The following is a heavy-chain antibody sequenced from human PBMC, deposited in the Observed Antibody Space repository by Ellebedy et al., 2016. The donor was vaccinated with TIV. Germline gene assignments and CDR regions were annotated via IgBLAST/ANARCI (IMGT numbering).Heavy chain of an antibody. V-gene: IGHV4-38-2*02. CDR3: ATFRNLDGFDI. Sequence: SETLSLTCTVSGYSISSGNYWGWIRQPPGRGLEWIGSIYHTGSTYYNPSLNRRVTISVDTTKHHLSLRLTSVTAADTALYYCATFRNLDGFDIWGHGTMVTVSS. CDR2: IYHTGST. CDR1: GYSISSGNY. J-gene: IGHJ3*02.